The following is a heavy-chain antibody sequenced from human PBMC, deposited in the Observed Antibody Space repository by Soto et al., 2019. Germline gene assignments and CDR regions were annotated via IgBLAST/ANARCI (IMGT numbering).Heavy chain of an antibody. Sequence: QVQLVQSGVEVKKPGSSVKVSCKASGGTFSTYTISWVRQAPGQGLEWMGRIIPIVGIANYAQKFQGRVTITAAKATSTDYMELSSMRSEDTAVYSCASQGYCSGGSCLGGMDDWGQGTTVTVSS. J-gene: IGHJ6*02. CDR2: IIPIVGIA. D-gene: IGHD2-15*01. V-gene: IGHV1-69*02. CDR3: ASQGYCSGGSCLGGMDD. CDR1: GGTFSTYT.